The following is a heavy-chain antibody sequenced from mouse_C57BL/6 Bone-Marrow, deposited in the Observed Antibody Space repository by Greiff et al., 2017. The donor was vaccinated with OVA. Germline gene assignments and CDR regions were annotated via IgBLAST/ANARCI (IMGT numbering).Heavy chain of an antibody. J-gene: IGHJ4*01. V-gene: IGHV5-12*01. CDR2: ISNGGGST. CDR3: ARHNYGSSPYYYAMDY. Sequence: EVMLVESGGGLVQPGGSLKLSCAASGFTFSDYYMYWVRQTPEKRLEWVAYISNGGGSTYYPDTVKGRFTISRDNAKNTLYLQMSRLKSEDTAMYYCARHNYGSSPYYYAMDYWGQGTSVTVSS. D-gene: IGHD1-1*01. CDR1: GFTFSDYY.